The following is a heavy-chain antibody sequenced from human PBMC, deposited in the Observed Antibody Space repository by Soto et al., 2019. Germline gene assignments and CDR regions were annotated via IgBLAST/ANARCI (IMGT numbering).Heavy chain of an antibody. CDR3: APYGPSTGYQGDY. V-gene: IGHV1-69*02. J-gene: IGHJ4*02. Sequence: QVQLVQSGAEVKKPGSSVKVSCKASGGTFSSYTISWVRQAPGQGLEWMGRIIPILGIANYAQKFQGRVTITADKSTSTAYMELSSLRSEDTAVYYCAPYGPSTGYQGDYWGQGTLVTVSS. CDR2: IIPILGIA. D-gene: IGHD3-9*01. CDR1: GGTFSSYT.